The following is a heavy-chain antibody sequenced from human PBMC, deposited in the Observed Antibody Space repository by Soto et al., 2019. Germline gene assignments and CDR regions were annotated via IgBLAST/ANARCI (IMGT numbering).Heavy chain of an antibody. Sequence: SQTLSLTCAISGDSVSSNSAAWNWIRQSPSRGLEWLGRTYYRSKWYNDYAVSVKSRITINPDTSKNQFSLQLNSVTPEDTAVYYCARDRTYYDLWSGSPYYGMDVWGQGTTVTVSS. CDR1: GDSVSSNSAA. CDR3: ARDRTYYDLWSGSPYYGMDV. CDR2: TYYRSKWYN. V-gene: IGHV6-1*01. J-gene: IGHJ6*02. D-gene: IGHD3-3*01.